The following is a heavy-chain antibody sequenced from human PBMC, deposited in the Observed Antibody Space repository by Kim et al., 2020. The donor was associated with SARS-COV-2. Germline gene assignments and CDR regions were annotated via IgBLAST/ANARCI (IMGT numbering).Heavy chain of an antibody. V-gene: IGHV1-69*13. CDR3: ARDLGYCSGGSCVDYYYGMDV. CDR2: IIPIFGTT. J-gene: IGHJ6*02. CDR1: GGTFSNYA. Sequence: SVKVSCKASGGTFSNYAISWVRQAPGQGLEWMGGIIPIFGTTNYAQKFQGRVTITADESTSTASMELSSLRSEDTAVYYCARDLGYCSGGSCVDYYYGMDVWGQGTTVTVSS. D-gene: IGHD2-15*01.